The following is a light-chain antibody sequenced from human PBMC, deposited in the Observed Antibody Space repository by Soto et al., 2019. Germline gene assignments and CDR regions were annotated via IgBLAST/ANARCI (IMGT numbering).Light chain of an antibody. V-gene: IGKV3-20*01. J-gene: IGKJ1*01. Sequence: EVVLTQSPATPSLSPGEGATLSCRVSQSISSSYLSWYQQRPGQAPRLLIYGASTRATGIPARFSGSGSGTDFTLTISRLEPEDFAVYYCQQYVSSPRTFGQGTKVDIK. CDR3: QQYVSSPRT. CDR2: GAS. CDR1: QSISSSY.